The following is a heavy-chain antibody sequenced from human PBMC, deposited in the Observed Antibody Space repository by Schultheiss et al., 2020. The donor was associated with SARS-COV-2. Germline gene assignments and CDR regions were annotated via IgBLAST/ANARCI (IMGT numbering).Heavy chain of an antibody. CDR3: ASLDTATAADY. J-gene: IGHJ4*02. V-gene: IGHV4-59*01. Sequence: GSLRLSCAASGFTFSSYAMSWIRQPPGKGLEWIGNIYYSGTTNYSPSLKSRVTISVYTSKNQFSLKLSSVTAADTAVYYCASLDTATAADYWGQGTLVTVSS. CDR1: GFTFSSYA. CDR2: IYYSGTT. D-gene: IGHD5-18*01.